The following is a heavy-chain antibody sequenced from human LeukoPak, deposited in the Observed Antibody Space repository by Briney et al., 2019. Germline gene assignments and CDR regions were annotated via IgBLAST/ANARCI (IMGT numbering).Heavy chain of an antibody. J-gene: IGHJ4*02. Sequence: PSETLSLTCTVSGGSISGHYWSWIRQSPGKGLEWLRYIYYSGNTAYNPSLKSRITISVDTSKNQFSLRLNSVTAADTAVYYCARETTALDYWGQGTLVTVSS. D-gene: IGHD1-1*01. CDR1: GGSISGHY. CDR2: IYYSGNT. V-gene: IGHV4-59*11. CDR3: ARETTALDY.